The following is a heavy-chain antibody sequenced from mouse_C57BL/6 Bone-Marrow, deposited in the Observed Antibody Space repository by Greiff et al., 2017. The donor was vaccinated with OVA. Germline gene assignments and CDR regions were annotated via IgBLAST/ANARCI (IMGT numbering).Heavy chain of an antibody. CDR3: ARPLLLLRYPMDY. D-gene: IGHD1-1*01. CDR1: GYTLTSYW. V-gene: IGHV1-64*01. Sequence: QVQLQQPGAELVKPGASVKLSCKASGYTLTSYWMHWVKQRPGQGLEWIGMIHPNSGSTNYNEKFKSKATLTVDKSSSTAYMQLSSLTSEDSAVYYCARPLLLLRYPMDYWGQGTSVTVSS. CDR2: IHPNSGST. J-gene: IGHJ4*01.